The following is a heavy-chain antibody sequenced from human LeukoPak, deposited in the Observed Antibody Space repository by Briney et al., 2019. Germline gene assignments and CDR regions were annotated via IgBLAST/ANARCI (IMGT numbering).Heavy chain of an antibody. CDR1: GFTFSSYS. CDR2: ISSSSSYI. J-gene: IGHJ6*04. V-gene: IGHV3-21*01. Sequence: PGGSPRLSCAASGFTFSSYSMNWVRQAPGKGLEWVSSISSSSSYIYYADSVKGRFTISRDNAKNSLYLQMNSLRAEDTAVYYCARDIVVVPAAINYYYGMDVWGKGTTVTVSS. D-gene: IGHD2-2*01. CDR3: ARDIVVVPAAINYYYGMDV.